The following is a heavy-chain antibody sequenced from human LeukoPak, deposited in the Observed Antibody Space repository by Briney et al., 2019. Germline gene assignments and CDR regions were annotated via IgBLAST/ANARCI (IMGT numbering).Heavy chain of an antibody. CDR2: VYYTGTT. Sequence: SETLSLTCTVSGGSISSRNYYWGWIRQPPGKGLEWIGGVYYTGTTYSNPSLKSRVTISVDTSKNQFSLKLSSVTAADTAVYYCARVAQKLERIAVAGTSEWRANWYFDLWGRGTLVTVSS. CDR3: ARVAQKLERIAVAGTSEWRANWYFDL. CDR1: GGSISSRNYY. V-gene: IGHV4-39*07. J-gene: IGHJ2*01. D-gene: IGHD6-19*01.